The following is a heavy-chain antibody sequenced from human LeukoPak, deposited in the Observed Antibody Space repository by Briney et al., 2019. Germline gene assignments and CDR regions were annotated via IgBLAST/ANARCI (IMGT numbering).Heavy chain of an antibody. J-gene: IGHJ6*04. CDR2: FYSSTRT. CDR3: ARCMSELDYGDYAYYYHMDV. V-gene: IGHV4-61*09. Sequence: PSQTLSLTCTVSGDSLTSGSRYWNWIRQPAGKGLEWIGHFYSSTRTTYNPSLESRVTISGDTAKNQFSLKLDSVTAADTAVYFCARCMSELDYGDYAYYYHMDVWGKGTTVTVSS. D-gene: IGHD4-17*01. CDR1: GDSLTSGSRY.